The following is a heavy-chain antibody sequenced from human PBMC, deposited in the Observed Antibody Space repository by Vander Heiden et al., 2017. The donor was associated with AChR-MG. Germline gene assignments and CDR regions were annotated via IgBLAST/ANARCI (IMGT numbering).Heavy chain of an antibody. CDR3: ARDGGNWFDP. CDR2: ISSSGSTI. J-gene: IGHJ5*02. D-gene: IGHD3-3*01. CDR1: FTFSDYY. V-gene: IGHV3-11*01. Sequence: QVQLVESGGGLVKPGFTFSDYYMSWIRQAPGKGLEWVSYISSSGSTIYYADSVKGRFTISRDNAKNSLYLQMNSLRAEDTAVYYCARDGGNWFDPWGQGTLVTVSS.